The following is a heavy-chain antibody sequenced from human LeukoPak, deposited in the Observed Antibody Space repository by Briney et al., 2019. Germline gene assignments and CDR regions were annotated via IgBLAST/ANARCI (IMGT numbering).Heavy chain of an antibody. V-gene: IGHV1-2*02. J-gene: IGHJ4*02. CDR1: GYTFTGYY. CDR3: ARVPRYCSSTSCHSDY. D-gene: IGHD2-2*01. Sequence: ASVKVSCKASGYTFTGYYMHWVRQAPGQGLEWMGWINPNSGGTNYAQKFQGRVTMTRDTSISTAYMELSRLRSDDTAVYYCARVPRYCSSTSCHSDYWGQGTLVTVSS. CDR2: INPNSGGT.